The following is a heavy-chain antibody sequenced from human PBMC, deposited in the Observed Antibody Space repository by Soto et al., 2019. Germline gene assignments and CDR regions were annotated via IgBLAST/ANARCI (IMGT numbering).Heavy chain of an antibody. Sequence: QVQLVQSGAEVKKPGSSVKVSCKASGGTFSNYAIDWVRLAPGHGPEWMGGIVPIFGTTYYTQKFQGRATIIADDSTTTAYLEMSSLRSEDTARYYFARVEEVAGLYNYHGLDVWGQGTAVTVSS. CDR2: IVPIFGTT. CDR3: ARVEEVAGLYNYHGLDV. CDR1: GGTFSNYA. V-gene: IGHV1-69*12. D-gene: IGHD6-19*01. J-gene: IGHJ6*02.